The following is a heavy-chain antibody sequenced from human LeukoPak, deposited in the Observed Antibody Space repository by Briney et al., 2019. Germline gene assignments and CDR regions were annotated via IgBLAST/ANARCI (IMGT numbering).Heavy chain of an antibody. V-gene: IGHV3-66*01. D-gene: IGHD2-21*02. J-gene: IGHJ4*02. CDR3: AGSLAYCGGDCRLGDY. CDR2: INTVGTT. CDR1: GFTVSNNY. Sequence: GGSLRLSCAASGFTVSNNYMGWVRQAPAKGLEWVSVINTVGTTYYADSVRGRFTISRDNSKNTLFLQMNSLRVEDTAVYYCAGSLAYCGGDCRLGDYWGQGTLVTVSS.